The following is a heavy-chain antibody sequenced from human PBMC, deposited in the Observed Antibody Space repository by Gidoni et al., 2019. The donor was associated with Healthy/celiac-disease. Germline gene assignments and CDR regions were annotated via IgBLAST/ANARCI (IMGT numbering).Heavy chain of an antibody. D-gene: IGHD3-9*01. CDR2: IYYSGSN. V-gene: IGHV4-59*01. CDR3: AREGYDILTGYAQGYFDY. CDR1: GGSLSSYY. Sequence: QVQLQESGPGLVKPSETLSLTCTFSGGSLSSYYWSWIRQPPGKGLEWIGYIYYSGSNNYNPSLKSRVTISVDTSKNQFSLKLSSVTAADTAVYYCAREGYDILTGYAQGYFDYWGQGTLVTVSS. J-gene: IGHJ4*02.